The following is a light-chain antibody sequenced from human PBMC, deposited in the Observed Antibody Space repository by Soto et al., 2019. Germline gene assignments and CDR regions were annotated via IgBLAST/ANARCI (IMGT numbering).Light chain of an antibody. Sequence: QAVVTQPPSVSGAPGQRVTISCTGSSSNIGAGYDVYWYQQLPRTAPKLLIYGDNNRPSGVPDRFSGSKSGTSASLAITGLQAEDEADYYCQSYDSSLSALFGGGTKLTVL. CDR1: SSNIGAGYD. V-gene: IGLV1-40*01. CDR3: QSYDSSLSAL. CDR2: GDN. J-gene: IGLJ2*01.